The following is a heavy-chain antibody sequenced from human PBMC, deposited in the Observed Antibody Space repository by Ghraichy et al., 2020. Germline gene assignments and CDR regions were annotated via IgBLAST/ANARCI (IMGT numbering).Heavy chain of an antibody. V-gene: IGHV4-59*01. CDR1: GGSISSYY. CDR3: ARDEYSGYDLRWFDP. CDR2: IYYSGST. J-gene: IGHJ5*02. Sequence: ETLSLTCTVSGGSISSYYWSWIRQPPGKGLEWIGYIYYSGSTNYNPSLKSRVTISVDTSKNQFSLKLSSVTAADTAVYYCARDEYSGYDLRWFDPWGQGTLVTVSS. D-gene: IGHD5-12*01.